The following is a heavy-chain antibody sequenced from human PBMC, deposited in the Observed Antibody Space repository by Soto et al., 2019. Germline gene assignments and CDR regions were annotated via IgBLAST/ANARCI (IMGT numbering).Heavy chain of an antibody. Sequence: QVQLQESGPGLVKPSQTLSLTCTVSCGSISRGGYYWSCIRQHQGKGLEWIGYISYSGSTYYNPSLKSRVTRSVDTSKNQFSLKLSSVTAADTAGYYCARSPDYWGQGTLVTVSS. J-gene: IGHJ4*02. CDR1: CGSISRGGYY. V-gene: IGHV4-31*03. CDR3: ARSPDY. CDR2: ISYSGST.